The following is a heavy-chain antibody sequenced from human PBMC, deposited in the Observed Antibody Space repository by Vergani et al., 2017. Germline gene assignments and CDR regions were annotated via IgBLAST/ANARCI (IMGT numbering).Heavy chain of an antibody. D-gene: IGHD1-26*01. J-gene: IGHJ4*02. CDR3: ERGTGGALYY. Sequence: QVQLQESGPGLVKPSETLSLTCTVSGGSISSYYWSWIRQPPGKGLEWIGYIYYSGSTNYNPSLKSRVTISVDTSKNQFSLKLRAVTAGGTAVYYCERGTGGALYYWGQGTLVTVSS. V-gene: IGHV4-59*01. CDR1: GGSISSYY. CDR2: IYYSGST.